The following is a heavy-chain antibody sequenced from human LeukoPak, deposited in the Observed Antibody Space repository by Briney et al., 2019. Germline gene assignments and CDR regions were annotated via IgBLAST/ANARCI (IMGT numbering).Heavy chain of an antibody. D-gene: IGHD3-22*01. CDR2: IYSSGST. V-gene: IGHV4-39*07. J-gene: IGHJ1*01. CDR3: VSGPNYYDSSGYYRAEYFQY. CDR1: GVSISSGSNY. Sequence: SETLSLTCSVSGVSISSGSNYWGWIRQPPGKTLEWIGSIYSSGSTYYNPSPKSRVIMSVDTSKNQFSLRLSSVTAVDTAVYYCVSGPNYYDSSGYYRAEYFQYWGQGTLVTVSS.